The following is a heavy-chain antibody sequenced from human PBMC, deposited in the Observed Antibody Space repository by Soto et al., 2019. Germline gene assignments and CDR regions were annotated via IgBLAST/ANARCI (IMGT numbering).Heavy chain of an antibody. CDR2: ISSSSSYI. J-gene: IGHJ6*03. V-gene: IGHV3-21*01. D-gene: IGHD4-17*01. Sequence: EVQLVESGGGLAKPGGSLRLSCAASGFTFSSYSMNWVRQAPGKGLEWVSSISSSSSYIYYADSVKGRFTISRDNAKNSLYPQMTSLRADDTAVYYCARSGPSTVTKEKAGPEAGCYYYYYHMDVWGKGSSVSVSS. CDR3: ARSGPSTVTKEKAGPEAGCYYYYYHMDV. CDR1: GFTFSSYS.